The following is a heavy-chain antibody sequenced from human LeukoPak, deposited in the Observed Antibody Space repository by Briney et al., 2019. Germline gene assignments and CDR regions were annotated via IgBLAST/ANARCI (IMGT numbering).Heavy chain of an antibody. Sequence: PSETLSLTCTVSGDSFSYFYWSWIRHPPGNGLEWIGYIYNSGSTSYNPSLRSRVTISLDTCKNQFSLKLSSVTAADTAIYYCARGVVAAAGRTFDFWGQGTLVTVSS. J-gene: IGHJ4*02. CDR3: ARGVVAAAGRTFDF. CDR2: IYNSGST. V-gene: IGHV4-59*01. D-gene: IGHD6-13*01. CDR1: GDSFSYFY.